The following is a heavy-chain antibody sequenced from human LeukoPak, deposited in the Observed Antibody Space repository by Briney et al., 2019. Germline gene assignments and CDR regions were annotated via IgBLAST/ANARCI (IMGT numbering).Heavy chain of an antibody. CDR2: ISGSGGST. CDR3: AQIWWKWTGG. J-gene: IGHJ4*02. CDR1: GFTFSSHA. V-gene: IGHV3-23*01. Sequence: SGGSLRLSCAASGFTFSSHAMSWVRQAPGKGLEWVSGISGSGGSTYYADSVKGRFSISRDNSKNTLYLQMNSLRAEDTAVYYCAQIWWKWTGGWGQGTLVTVSS. D-gene: IGHD2-8*02.